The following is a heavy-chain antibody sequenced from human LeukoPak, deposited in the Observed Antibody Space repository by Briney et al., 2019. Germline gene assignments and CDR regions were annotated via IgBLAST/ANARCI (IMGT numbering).Heavy chain of an antibody. V-gene: IGHV4-30-4*08. CDR2: IYYSGST. Sequence: PSETPSLTCTVSGGSISSGDYYWSWIRQPPGKGLEWIGYIYYSGSTYYNPSLKSRVTISVDTSKNQFSLKLSSVTAADTAVYYCARDMAAAYNWFDPWGQGTLVTVSS. CDR3: ARDMAAAYNWFDP. CDR1: GGSISSGDYY. J-gene: IGHJ5*02. D-gene: IGHD6-13*01.